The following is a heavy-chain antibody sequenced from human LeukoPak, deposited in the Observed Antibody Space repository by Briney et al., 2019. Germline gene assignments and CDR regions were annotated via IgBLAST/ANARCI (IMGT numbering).Heavy chain of an antibody. CDR2: ISGSGGST. D-gene: IGHD5-24*01. Sequence: GGSLRLSCAASGFTFSSYAMSWVRQAPGKGLEWVSAISGSGGSTYYADSVKGRFTISRDNSKNTLYLQMNSLRAEDTAVYYCAELDGYNYGHFDYWGQGTLATVSS. CDR3: AELDGYNYGHFDY. J-gene: IGHJ4*02. V-gene: IGHV3-23*01. CDR1: GFTFSSYA.